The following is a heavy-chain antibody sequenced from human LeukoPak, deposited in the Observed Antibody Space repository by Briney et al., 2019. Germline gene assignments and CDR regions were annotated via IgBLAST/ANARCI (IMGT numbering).Heavy chain of an antibody. CDR1: GGSFSGYY. D-gene: IGHD3-10*01. J-gene: IGHJ4*02. CDR2: INHSGST. Sequence: SEILSLTCAVYGGSFSGYYWSWIRQPPGKGLEWIGEINHSGSTNYNPSLKSRVTISVDTSKNQFSLKLSSVTAADTAVYYCARQRGFGEFDYWGQGTLVTVSS. CDR3: ARQRGFGEFDY. V-gene: IGHV4-34*01.